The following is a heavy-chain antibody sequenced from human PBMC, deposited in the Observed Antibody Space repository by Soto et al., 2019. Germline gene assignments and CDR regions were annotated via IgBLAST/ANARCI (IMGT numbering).Heavy chain of an antibody. CDR2: LNGDGSTS. D-gene: IGHD3-9*01. CDR3: TKKSVENSWPYFHH. Sequence: PGGSLRLSCAVSGFPLSDHWIHWGRQAPGKGLMWVARLNGDGSTSTYAAAVRDRVTVSRDDSKDTVYLQLRSLRAEDTAVYYCTKKSVENSWPYFHHWGQGTQVTVSS. J-gene: IGHJ4*02. CDR1: GFPLSDHW. V-gene: IGHV3-74*03.